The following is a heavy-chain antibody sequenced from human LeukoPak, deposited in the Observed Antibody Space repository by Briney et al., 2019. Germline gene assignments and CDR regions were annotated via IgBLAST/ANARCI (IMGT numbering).Heavy chain of an antibody. J-gene: IGHJ4*02. V-gene: IGHV3-53*01. D-gene: IGHD3-3*01. Sequence: GGSLRLSCAASGFTVSRNYMSWVRQAPGKGLEWVSVISAGGSGGSTYYADSVKGRFTISRDSSMDTLYLQMNSLRAEDTAIYYCTKGQGANSGYYYFDYWGQGTLVTVSS. CDR3: TKGQGANSGYYYFDY. CDR1: GFTVSRNY. CDR2: ISAGGSGGST.